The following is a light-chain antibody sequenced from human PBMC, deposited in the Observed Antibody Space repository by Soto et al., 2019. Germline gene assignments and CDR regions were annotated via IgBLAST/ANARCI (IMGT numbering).Light chain of an antibody. CDR2: RAS. J-gene: IGKJ4*01. CDR3: QQYGSSSLT. V-gene: IGKV3-20*01. Sequence: EIVLTQSPGTLSLSPGERATISCRASQSVSSDYLAWYQQKPGQTPKVLIYRASSRATGIPDRFSGSGSGTDFTLTISILEPEDFAVYYCQQYGSSSLTFGGGTKVEIK. CDR1: QSVSSDY.